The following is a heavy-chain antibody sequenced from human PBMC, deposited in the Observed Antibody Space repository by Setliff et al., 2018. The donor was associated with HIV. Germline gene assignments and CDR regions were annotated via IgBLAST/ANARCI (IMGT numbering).Heavy chain of an antibody. CDR2: VYSSGST. V-gene: IGHV4-61*10. Sequence: SETLSLTCTVSGGSVNNGSFYWTWVRQPAGKGLDWIGRVYSSGSTNYNPSLKSRVTISIDPSKNQFSLELTSVTAADTAVYYCAREAPSEPTRYYNFWSGYPDWFDPWGPGTLVTVSS. D-gene: IGHD3-3*01. CDR3: AREAPSEPTRYYNFWSGYPDWFDP. J-gene: IGHJ5*02. CDR1: GGSVNNGSFY.